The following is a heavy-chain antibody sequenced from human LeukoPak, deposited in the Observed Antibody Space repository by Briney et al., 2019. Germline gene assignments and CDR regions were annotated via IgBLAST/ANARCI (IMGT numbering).Heavy chain of an antibody. D-gene: IGHD1-26*01. J-gene: IGHJ3*02. Sequence: SETLSPTCTVSGYSISTSYYWGWIRQPPGKGLEWIGSIYHSGSTNYNPSLKSRVTISVDTSKNQFSLKLSSVTAADTAVYYCARAEWEPRVGAFDIWGQGTMVTVSS. V-gene: IGHV4-38-2*02. CDR2: IYHSGST. CDR3: ARAEWEPRVGAFDI. CDR1: GYSISTSYY.